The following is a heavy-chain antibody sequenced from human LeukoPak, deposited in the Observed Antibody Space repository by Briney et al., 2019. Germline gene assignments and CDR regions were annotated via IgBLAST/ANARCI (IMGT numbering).Heavy chain of an antibody. V-gene: IGHV3-11*05. D-gene: IGHD3-10*01. CDR2: ISGGSRYT. CDR3: AREYGSGSCFDF. Sequence: PGGSLRLSCAASGFTFSDYYMSWIRQAPGKGLERVSYISGGSRYTNYADSVKGRFTISRDNAKNSLYLQMNSLRAEDTAMYYCAREYGSGSCFDFWGQGTLVTVSS. J-gene: IGHJ4*02. CDR1: GFTFSDYY.